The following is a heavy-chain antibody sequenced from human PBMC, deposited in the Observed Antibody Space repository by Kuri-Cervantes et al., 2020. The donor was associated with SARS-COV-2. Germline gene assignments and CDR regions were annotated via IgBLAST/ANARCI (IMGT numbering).Heavy chain of an antibody. Sequence: SVKVSCKASGGTFSSYAISWVRQAPGQGLEWMGGIIPIFGTANYAQKFQGRVTITADESTSTAYMELSSLRSEDTAVYYCARSKGGGNLNNYPYYYSLDVWGQGTTVTVSS. D-gene: IGHD3-16*01. J-gene: IGHJ6*01. CDR1: GGTFSSYA. V-gene: IGHV1-69*13. CDR3: ARSKGGGNLNNYPYYYSLDV. CDR2: IIPIFGTA.